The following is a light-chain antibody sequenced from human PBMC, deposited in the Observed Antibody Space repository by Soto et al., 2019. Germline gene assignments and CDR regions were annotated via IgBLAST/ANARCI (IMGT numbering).Light chain of an antibody. CDR1: SSDVGGYNY. V-gene: IGLV2-8*01. CDR3: TSYAGSNNFV. Sequence: QSALTQPPSASGSPGQSVTISCSGTSSDVGGYNYVSWHQQHPGKAPKLMIYEVSKRPSGVPDRFSGSKSGNTASLIVSGLQAEDEADYYSTSYAGSNNFVFGTGNKVTV. CDR2: EVS. J-gene: IGLJ1*01.